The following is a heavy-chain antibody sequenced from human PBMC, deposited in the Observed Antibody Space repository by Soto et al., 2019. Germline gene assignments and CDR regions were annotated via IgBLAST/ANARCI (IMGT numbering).Heavy chain of an antibody. Sequence: ASVKVSCKASGYTFSHYAMHWVRQAPGQRLEWMGWINAGNTKTKYSEKFQGRVTFTRDTSASTDYMEMSSLTSEDTAVYYCARPVQYSNTWYCFDLWGQGTLVTVSS. D-gene: IGHD6-6*01. CDR2: INAGNTKT. CDR3: ARPVQYSNTWYCFDL. V-gene: IGHV1-3*01. CDR1: GYTFSHYA. J-gene: IGHJ5*02.